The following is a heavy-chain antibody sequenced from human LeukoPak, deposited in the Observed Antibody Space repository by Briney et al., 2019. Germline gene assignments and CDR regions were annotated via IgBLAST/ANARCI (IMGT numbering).Heavy chain of an antibody. CDR1: GYTFTGYY. CDR2: INTNSGGT. CDR3: ARDFTYCSSTSCSIYYYGMDV. D-gene: IGHD2-2*01. Sequence: GASVKVSCKASGYTFTGYYMHWVRQAPGQGLDWMGWINTNSGGTNYAQKFQGRVTMTRDTSISTAYMELRRLRSDDTAVYYCARDFTYCSSTSCSIYYYGMDVWGQGTTVTVSS. V-gene: IGHV1-2*02. J-gene: IGHJ6*02.